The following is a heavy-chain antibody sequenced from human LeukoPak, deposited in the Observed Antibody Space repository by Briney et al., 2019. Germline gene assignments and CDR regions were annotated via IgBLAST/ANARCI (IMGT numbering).Heavy chain of an antibody. Sequence: ASVKVSCKASGYTFTGYYMHWVRQAPGQGLEWMGWINPNSGGTHYAQKFQDRVTMTRDTSISTAYMELSRLRSDDTAIFYCARDGTGGDAFDIWGQGTKVTVSS. CDR1: GYTFTGYY. CDR3: ARDGTGGDAFDI. V-gene: IGHV1-2*02. D-gene: IGHD1-1*01. CDR2: INPNSGGT. J-gene: IGHJ3*02.